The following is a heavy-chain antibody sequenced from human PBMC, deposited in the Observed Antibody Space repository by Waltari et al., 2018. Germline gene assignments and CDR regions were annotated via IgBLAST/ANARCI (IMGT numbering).Heavy chain of an antibody. Sequence: QVQLVQSGAEVRKTGASVKVPCEASGYTFTHYGITWVRQAPGQGLEWMGWISAYTGDSYYAQNFQRRFTMTIDTSTNTAYMELRSLRSDDTAFYYCARGQDYYFDYWGQGTLVTLSS. V-gene: IGHV1-18*04. CDR3: ARGQDYYFDY. D-gene: IGHD2-15*01. CDR1: GYTFTHYG. CDR2: ISAYTGDS. J-gene: IGHJ4*02.